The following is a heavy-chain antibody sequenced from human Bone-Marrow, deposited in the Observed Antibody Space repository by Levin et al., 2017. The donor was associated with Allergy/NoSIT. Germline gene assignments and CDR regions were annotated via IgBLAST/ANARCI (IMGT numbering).Heavy chain of an antibody. CDR3: AKDFNSGWSFDY. V-gene: IGHV3-30*18. CDR1: GFTFSSYG. CDR2: ISYDGSNK. J-gene: IGHJ4*02. Sequence: GGSLRLSCAASGFTFSSYGMHWVRQAPGKGLEWVAVISYDGSNKYYADSVKGRFTISRDNSKNTLYLQMNSLRAEDTAVYYCAKDFNSGWSFDYWGQGTLVTVSS. D-gene: IGHD6-19*01.